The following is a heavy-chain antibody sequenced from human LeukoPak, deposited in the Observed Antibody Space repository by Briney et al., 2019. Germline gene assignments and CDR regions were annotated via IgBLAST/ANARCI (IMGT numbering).Heavy chain of an antibody. Sequence: SETLSLTCTVSGGSIGSYDWSWIRQPPGKGLEWIGYIYYSGSTNYNPSLKSRVTISVDTSKNQFSLKLSSVTAADTAVYYCASGYYGTRTLAFDYWGQGTLVTVSS. D-gene: IGHD4-17*01. CDR3: ASGYYGTRTLAFDY. CDR1: GGSIGSYD. V-gene: IGHV4-59*01. CDR2: IYYSGST. J-gene: IGHJ4*02.